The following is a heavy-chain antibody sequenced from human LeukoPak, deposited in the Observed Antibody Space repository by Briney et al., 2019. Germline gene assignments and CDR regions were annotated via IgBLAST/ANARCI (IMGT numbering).Heavy chain of an antibody. CDR2: ISYDGSNK. CDR1: GFTFGSYG. J-gene: IGHJ4*02. V-gene: IGHV3-30*18. CDR3: AKNGAVVPAAMLDY. D-gene: IGHD2-2*01. Sequence: GGSLRLSCAASGFTFGSYGMHWVRQAPGKGLEWVAVISYDGSNKYYADSVKGRFTISRDNSKNTLYLQMNSLRAEDTAVYYCAKNGAVVPAAMLDYWGQGTLVTVSS.